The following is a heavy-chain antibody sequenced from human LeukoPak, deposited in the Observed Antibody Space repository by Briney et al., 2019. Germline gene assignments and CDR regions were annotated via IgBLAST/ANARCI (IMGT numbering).Heavy chain of an antibody. Sequence: ASVKVSCKASGYIFTSYFMHWVRQAPGQGLEWMGLINPSGGSTRYAQNLQGRVTMTTDTSTSTAYMELRSLRSDDTAVYYCAREFRTYYDFWSGYYIFDYWGQGTLVTVSS. J-gene: IGHJ4*02. D-gene: IGHD3-3*01. CDR3: AREFRTYYDFWSGYYIFDY. CDR2: INPSGGST. CDR1: GYIFTSYF. V-gene: IGHV1-46*01.